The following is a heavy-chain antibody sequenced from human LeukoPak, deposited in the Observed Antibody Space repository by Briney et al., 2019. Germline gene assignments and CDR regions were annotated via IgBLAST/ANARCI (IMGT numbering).Heavy chain of an antibody. CDR3: ARGSVRFLEWTPFDY. V-gene: IGHV1-18*01. CDR2: ISAYNGNT. Sequence: ASVRVSCKASGYTFTSYGISWVRQAPGQGLEWMGWISAYNGNTNYAQKLQGRATMTTDTSTSTAYMELRSLRPDDTAVYYCARGSVRFLEWTPFDYWGQGTLVTVSS. J-gene: IGHJ4*02. CDR1: GYTFTSYG. D-gene: IGHD3-3*01.